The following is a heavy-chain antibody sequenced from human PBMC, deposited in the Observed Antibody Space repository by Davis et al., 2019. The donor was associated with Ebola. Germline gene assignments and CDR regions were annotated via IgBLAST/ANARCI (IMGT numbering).Heavy chain of an antibody. CDR3: AKEENYYDSCGYSNYFDY. Sequence: GGSLRLSCAASGFTFSSYAMSWVRQAPGKGLEWVSAISGSGGSTYYADSVKGRFTISRDNSKNTLYLQMNSLRAEDTAVYYCAKEENYYDSCGYSNYFDYWGQGTLVTVSS. J-gene: IGHJ4*02. V-gene: IGHV3-23*01. CDR2: ISGSGGST. D-gene: IGHD3-22*01. CDR1: GFTFSSYA.